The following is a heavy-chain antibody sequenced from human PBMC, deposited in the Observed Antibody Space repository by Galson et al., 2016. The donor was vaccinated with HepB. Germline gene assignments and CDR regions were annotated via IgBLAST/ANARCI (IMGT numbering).Heavy chain of an antibody. V-gene: IGHV3-23*01. D-gene: IGHD2-21*02. CDR3: AKDPIQCGGHCTRASYYFDY. CDR2: ISGSGVGT. J-gene: IGHJ4*01. Sequence: SLRLSCAASGFTFSNYPINWVRQVPGKGLEWVSSISGSGVGTYYADSVKGRFTISRDNSKNTLYLQMNSLRAEDTAVYYCAKDPIQCGGHCTRASYYFDYWRQRVLVTVSS. CDR1: GFTFSNYP.